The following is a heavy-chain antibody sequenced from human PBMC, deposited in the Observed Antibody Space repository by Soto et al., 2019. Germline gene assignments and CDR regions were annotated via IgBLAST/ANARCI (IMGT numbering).Heavy chain of an antibody. CDR3: ARASVGPTGGGSWIMPFHY. D-gene: IGHD2-15*01. J-gene: IGHJ4*02. V-gene: IGHV4-59*12. CDR2: IYYSGST. CDR1: GGSISSYY. Sequence: PSETLSLTCTVSGGSISSYYWSWIRQPPGKGLEWIGYIYYSGSTNYNPSLKSRVTMSTDTSKNQFSLRLTSVTAADTAVYYCARASVGPTGGGSWIMPFHYCGEGAMVTVYS.